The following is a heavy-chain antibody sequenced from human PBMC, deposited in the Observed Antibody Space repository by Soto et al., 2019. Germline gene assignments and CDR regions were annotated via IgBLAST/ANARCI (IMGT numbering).Heavy chain of an antibody. V-gene: IGHV3-23*01. CDR3: AKDTLNDSGSFDY. D-gene: IGHD6-19*01. Sequence: PGGSLRLSCAASGFTFRTYGMTWVRQTPGKGLEWVSGISGSGGERYYGDSGEGRFSISRDNSENTLFLQMHSLRAEDTAIYYCAKDTLNDSGSFDYWGQGTLVTVSS. J-gene: IGHJ4*02. CDR1: GFTFRTYG. CDR2: ISGSGGER.